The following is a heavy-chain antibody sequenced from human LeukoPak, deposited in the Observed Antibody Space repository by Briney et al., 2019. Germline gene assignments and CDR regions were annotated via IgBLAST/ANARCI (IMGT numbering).Heavy chain of an antibody. Sequence: ASVKVSCKASGGTFSSYAIIWVRQAPGQGLEWMGGIIPIFGTANYAQKFQGRVTITTDESTSTAYMELSSLRSEDTAVYYCARRGYCSSTSCSWFDPWGQGTLVTVSS. CDR3: ARRGYCSSTSCSWFDP. CDR2: IIPIFGTA. CDR1: GGTFSSYA. J-gene: IGHJ5*02. D-gene: IGHD2-2*01. V-gene: IGHV1-69*05.